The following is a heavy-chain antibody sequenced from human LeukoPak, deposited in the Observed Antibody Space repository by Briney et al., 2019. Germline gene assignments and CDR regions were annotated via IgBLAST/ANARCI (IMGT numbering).Heavy chain of an antibody. CDR3: ARVKYDILTGLYYYYGMDV. CDR2: ISAYNGNT. D-gene: IGHD3-9*01. V-gene: IGHV1-18*01. CDR1: GYTFTSYA. J-gene: IGHJ6*02. Sequence: GASVKVSCKASGYTFTSYAMNWVRQAPGQGLEWMGWISAYNGNTNYAQKLQGRVAMTTDTSTSTAYMELRSLRSDDTAVYYCARVKYDILTGLYYYYGMDVWGQGTTVTVSS.